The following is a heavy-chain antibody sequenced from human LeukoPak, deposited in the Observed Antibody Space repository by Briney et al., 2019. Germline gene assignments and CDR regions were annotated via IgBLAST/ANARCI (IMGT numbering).Heavy chain of an antibody. CDR3: ARGVDY. Sequence: SETVSLTCTVSGGSFSSYYWNWIRQPPGKGLEWLGEINQSGTTNYNPSLKGRITISVDPSKSQFSLHLRSLTAADTAVYYCARGVDYWGPGTPVTVSS. CDR1: GGSFSSYY. CDR2: INQSGTT. V-gene: IGHV4-34*01. J-gene: IGHJ4*02.